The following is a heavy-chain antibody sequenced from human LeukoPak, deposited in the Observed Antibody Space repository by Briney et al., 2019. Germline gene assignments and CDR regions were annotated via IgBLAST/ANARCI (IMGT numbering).Heavy chain of an antibody. CDR1: GFTFSSYS. CDR2: ISSSSSYI. CDR3: ASFIVVVPAAISYYYGMDV. V-gene: IGHV3-21*01. Sequence: GGSLRLFCAASGFTFSSYSMNWVRQAPGKGLEWVSSISSSSSYIYYADSVKGRFTISRDNAKNSLYLQMNSLRAEDTAVYYCASFIVVVPAAISYYYGMDVWGQGTTVTVSS. J-gene: IGHJ6*02. D-gene: IGHD2-2*01.